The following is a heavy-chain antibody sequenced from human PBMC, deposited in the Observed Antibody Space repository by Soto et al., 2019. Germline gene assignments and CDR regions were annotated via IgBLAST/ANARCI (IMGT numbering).Heavy chain of an antibody. J-gene: IGHJ4*02. CDR2: ISAYNGNT. CDR3: ARESRSSFHDY. Sequence: QVQLLQSGAEVKKPGASVKVSCKASGYTFTSYGISWVRQAPGQGLEWMGWISAYNGNTNYAQKLQGRVTMTTDTSTRTVYMELRSLRSDYTAVYYCARESRSSFHDYWGQGTLVTVSS. V-gene: IGHV1-18*01. CDR1: GYTFTSYG. D-gene: IGHD6-13*01.